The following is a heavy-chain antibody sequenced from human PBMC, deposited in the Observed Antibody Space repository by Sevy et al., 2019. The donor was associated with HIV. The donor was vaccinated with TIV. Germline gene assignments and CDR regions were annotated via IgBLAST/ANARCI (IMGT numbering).Heavy chain of an antibody. D-gene: IGHD6-13*01. Sequence: ASVKVSCKASGYTFTGYYMHWVRQAPGQGLEWMGRINPNSGGTNYAQKFQGRVSMTRDTSISTAYMELSMLRSDDTALYYCARGIAAAGDNAFDIWGQGTMVTVSS. J-gene: IGHJ3*02. CDR3: ARGIAAAGDNAFDI. CDR1: GYTFTGYY. CDR2: INPNSGGT. V-gene: IGHV1-2*06.